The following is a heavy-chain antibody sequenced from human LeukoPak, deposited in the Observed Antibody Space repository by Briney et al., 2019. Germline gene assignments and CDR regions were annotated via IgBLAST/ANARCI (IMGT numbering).Heavy chain of an antibody. J-gene: IGHJ4*02. V-gene: IGHV4-30-4*01. CDR3: ARAPLVLDDILPGPPDC. Sequence: SQTLSLTCTVSGGSISSGDYYWSWIRQPPGKGLEWIGYIYYSGSTYYNPSLKSRVTISVDTSKNQFSLKLSSVTAADTAVYYCARAPLVLDDILPGPPDCWGQGTLVTVSS. CDR2: IYYSGST. CDR1: GGSISSGDYY. D-gene: IGHD3-9*01.